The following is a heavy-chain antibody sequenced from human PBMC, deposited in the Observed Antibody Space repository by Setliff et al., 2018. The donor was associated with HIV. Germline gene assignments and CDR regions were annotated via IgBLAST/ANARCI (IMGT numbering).Heavy chain of an antibody. Sequence: GESLKISCAASGFTFDDDAMSWVRQAPGKGLEWVSGINWNGGSTGHADSVKGRLTISRDNAKNSLYLQINSLRAEDTAFYYCARGGLYCSGGNCPFDYWGQGTLVTVSS. CDR3: ARGGLYCSGGNCPFDY. CDR2: INWNGGST. CDR1: GFTFDDDA. D-gene: IGHD2-15*01. J-gene: IGHJ4*02. V-gene: IGHV3-20*04.